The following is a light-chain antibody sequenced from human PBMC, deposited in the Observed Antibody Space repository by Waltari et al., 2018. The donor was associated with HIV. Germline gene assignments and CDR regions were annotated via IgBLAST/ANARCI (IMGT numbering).Light chain of an antibody. J-gene: IGLJ2*01. Sequence: QSALTQPASVSGSPGQSITIPCTGRSSTVGTAKPVTWYQQHPGKAPRLISYEVSKRPSGVSNRYSASKSGKTASLTVSGLRAEDEADYYCSSYAGSSTFVIFGGGTKLTVL. CDR2: EVS. CDR3: SSYAGSSTFVI. CDR1: SSTVGTAKP. V-gene: IGLV2-23*02.